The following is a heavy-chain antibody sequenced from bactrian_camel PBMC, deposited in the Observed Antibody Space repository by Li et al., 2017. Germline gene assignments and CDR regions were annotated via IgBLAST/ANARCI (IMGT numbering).Heavy chain of an antibody. CDR2: IYTGGTPT. CDR1: GFTTGLTLESKC. CDR3: AANLGWVGLRPEHYKN. D-gene: IGHD5*01. V-gene: IGHV3S54*01. J-gene: IGHJ4*01. Sequence: QVQLVESGGGSVQPGGSLNVSCTASGFTTGLTLESKCMGWFRQTPGKEREGVAMIYTGGTPTYYADSMKGRFTISRDDAKNTVYLQMNSLRPEDTAMYYCAANLGWVGLRPEHYKNWGQGTQVTVS.